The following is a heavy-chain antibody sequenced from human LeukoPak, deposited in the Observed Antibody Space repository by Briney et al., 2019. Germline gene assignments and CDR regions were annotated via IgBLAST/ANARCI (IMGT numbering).Heavy chain of an antibody. D-gene: IGHD6-6*01. Sequence: ASVKVSCKASGGTFSSYAISWVRQAPGQGLEWMGGIIPIFGTASYAQKFQGRVTMTRDMSTSTVYMELSSLRSEDTAVYYCARGIAARRGGAFDIWGQGTMVTVSS. CDR2: IIPIFGTA. J-gene: IGHJ3*02. CDR3: ARGIAARRGGAFDI. V-gene: IGHV1-69*05. CDR1: GGTFSSYA.